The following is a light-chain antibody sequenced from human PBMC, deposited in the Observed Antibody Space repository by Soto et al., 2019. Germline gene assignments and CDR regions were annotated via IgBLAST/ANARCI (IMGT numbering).Light chain of an antibody. V-gene: IGLV1-40*01. Sequence: QSVLTQPPSVSGAPGQRVTISCTGSSSNIGAGYDVHWYQQLPGTAPKLLIYGNSNRPSGVPDRFSGSKSGTSASLAITGLQAEDEADYYCQSYDSGLSCWVFGGGTKLTVL. CDR3: QSYDSGLSCWV. J-gene: IGLJ3*02. CDR1: SSNIGAGYD. CDR2: GNS.